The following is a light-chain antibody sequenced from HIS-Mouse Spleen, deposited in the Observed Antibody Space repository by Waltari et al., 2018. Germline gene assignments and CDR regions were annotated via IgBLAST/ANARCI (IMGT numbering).Light chain of an antibody. V-gene: IGKV3-15*01. CDR2: GAS. J-gene: IGKJ4*01. CDR1: QRVSSN. CDR3: QQYNNWPLLT. Sequence: EIVMTQSPATLSVSPGERATLSCRASQRVSSNLAWYQQKPGQAPRLLIYGASTRAPGIPASFSGSGSGTEFTLTISSMQSEDFAVYYCQQYNNWPLLTFGGGTKVEIK.